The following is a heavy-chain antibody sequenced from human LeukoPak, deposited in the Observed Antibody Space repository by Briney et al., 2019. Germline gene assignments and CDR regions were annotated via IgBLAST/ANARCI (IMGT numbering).Heavy chain of an antibody. D-gene: IGHD3-9*01. CDR1: GFTVSSND. CDR3: ARDKLVGYFDWKSAFDI. Sequence: GSLRLSCAATGFTVSSNDMSWVRQAPGKGLEWVSSISSSSSYIYYADSVKGRFTISRDNAKNSLYLQMNSLRAEDTAVYYCARDKLVGYFDWKSAFDIWGQGTMVTVSS. J-gene: IGHJ3*02. CDR2: ISSSSSYI. V-gene: IGHV3-21*01.